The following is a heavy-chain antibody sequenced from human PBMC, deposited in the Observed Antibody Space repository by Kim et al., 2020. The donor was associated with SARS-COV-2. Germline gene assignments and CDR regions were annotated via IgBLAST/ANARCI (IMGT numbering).Heavy chain of an antibody. CDR3: ARGPRKEMATIATIDY. V-gene: IGHV4-34*01. Sequence: SETLSLTCAVYGGSFSGYYWSWIRQPPGKGLEWIGEINHSGSTNYNPSLKSRVTISVDTSKNQFSLKLSSVTAADTAVYYCARGPRKEMATIATIDYWG. CDR1: GGSFSGYY. CDR2: INHSGST. J-gene: IGHJ4*01. D-gene: IGHD5-12*01.